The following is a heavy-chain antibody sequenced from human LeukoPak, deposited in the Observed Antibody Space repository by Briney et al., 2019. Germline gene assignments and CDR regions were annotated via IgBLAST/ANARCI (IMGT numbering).Heavy chain of an antibody. J-gene: IGHJ6*03. V-gene: IGHV3-21*01. D-gene: IGHD2-2*01. Sequence: GGSLRLSCVASGFTFSSYSMNWVRQAPGKGLEWVSSISSSSGYIFYADSVKGRFTISRDNSKNIVYLQMDSLRVDDTALYYCARGGYQPYYYMDVWGTGTTVTVSS. CDR2: ISSSSGYI. CDR3: ARGGYQPYYYMDV. CDR1: GFTFSSYS.